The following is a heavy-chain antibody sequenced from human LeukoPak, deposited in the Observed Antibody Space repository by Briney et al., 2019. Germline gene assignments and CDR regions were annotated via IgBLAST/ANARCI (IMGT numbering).Heavy chain of an antibody. D-gene: IGHD2-2*01. Sequence: PGGSLRLSCAASGFTFSSYSVNWVRQAPGKGLEWVSSISSSSSYIYYADSVKGRFTISRDNAKNSLYLQMNSLRAEDTAVYYCARDTGSRLPTGTDGMDVWGQGTTVTVSS. CDR3: ARDTGSRLPTGTDGMDV. CDR1: GFTFSSYS. V-gene: IGHV3-21*01. J-gene: IGHJ6*02. CDR2: ISSSSSYI.